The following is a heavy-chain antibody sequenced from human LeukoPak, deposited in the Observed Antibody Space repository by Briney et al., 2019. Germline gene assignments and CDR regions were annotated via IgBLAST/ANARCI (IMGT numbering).Heavy chain of an antibody. J-gene: IGHJ4*02. V-gene: IGHV4-34*01. CDR2: IYHSGST. CDR3: ARVVRYCSSTSCYTDYFDY. CDR1: GGSFSGYY. D-gene: IGHD2-2*02. Sequence: SETLSLTCAVYGGSFSGYYWSWIRQPPGKGLEWIGYIYHSGSTYYNPSLKSRVTISVDRSKNQFSLKLSSVTAADTAVYYCARVVRYCSSTSCYTDYFDYWGQGTLVTVSS.